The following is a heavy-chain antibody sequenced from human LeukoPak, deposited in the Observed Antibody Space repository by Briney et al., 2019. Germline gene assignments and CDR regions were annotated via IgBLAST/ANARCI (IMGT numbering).Heavy chain of an antibody. CDR1: GGSFSGYY. V-gene: IGHV4-34*01. CDR3: ARDSGYYDFWSGYFLSATPGGGFGP. CDR2: INHSGST. Sequence: PSETLSLTCAVYGGSFSGYYWSWIRQPPGKGLEWIGEINHSGSTNYNPSLKSRVTISVDTSKNQFSLKLSSVTAADTAVYYCARDSGYYDFWSGYFLSATPGGGFGPWGQGTLVTVSS. J-gene: IGHJ5*02. D-gene: IGHD3-3*01.